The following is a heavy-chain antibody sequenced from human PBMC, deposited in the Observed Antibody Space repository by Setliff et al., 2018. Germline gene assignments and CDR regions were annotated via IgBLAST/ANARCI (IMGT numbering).Heavy chain of an antibody. V-gene: IGHV4-39*01. Sequence: PSETLSLTCRVSGGSISSGNYYWGLIRQPPGKGLAWVATIYYSGSAYSNPSLKSRLIISVDAPDNQFSVKLSSVTAADTAVYYCARHKSNGSGSYPSLYMDVWGKGIRVTVSS. CDR2: IYYSGSA. CDR3: ARHKSNGSGSYPSLYMDV. D-gene: IGHD3-10*01. CDR1: GGSISSGNYY. J-gene: IGHJ6*03.